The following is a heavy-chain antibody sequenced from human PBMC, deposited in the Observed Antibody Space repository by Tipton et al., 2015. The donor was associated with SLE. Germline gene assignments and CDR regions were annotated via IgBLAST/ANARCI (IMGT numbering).Heavy chain of an antibody. CDR3: TGSSSFYYMDV. D-gene: IGHD6-6*01. Sequence: TLSLTCALYGGSFSGYYWTWIRQPPGKGLEWIGEIHHSGSTNYNPSLKSRVTISVDTSKNQLSLNLTSVTAAYTAVYYCTGSSSFYYMDVWGKGTTVTVSS. CDR2: IHHSGST. J-gene: IGHJ6*03. CDR1: GGSFSGYY. V-gene: IGHV4-34*01.